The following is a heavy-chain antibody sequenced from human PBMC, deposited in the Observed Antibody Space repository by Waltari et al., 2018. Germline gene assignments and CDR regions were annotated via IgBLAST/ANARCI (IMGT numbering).Heavy chain of an antibody. CDR1: GYTFRSYD. J-gene: IGHJ4*02. Sequence: QVQLVQSGAEVKKPGASEKVSCKGSGYTFRSYDSNWVRQVTGQGLEWMGWMNPNSGNTGYAQKFQGRVTMTRNTSISTAYMELSSLRSEDTAVYYCATLTERKGVSGSSYFDYWGLGTLVTVSS. V-gene: IGHV1-8*01. CDR2: MNPNSGNT. CDR3: ATLTERKGVSGSSYFDY. D-gene: IGHD3-10*01.